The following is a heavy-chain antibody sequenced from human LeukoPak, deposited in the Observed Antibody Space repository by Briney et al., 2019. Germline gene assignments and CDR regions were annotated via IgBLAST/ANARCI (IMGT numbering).Heavy chain of an antibody. CDR1: GFTFTSSA. Sequence: AASVKVSCKASGFTFTSSAMQWVRQARGQRLEWIGWIVVGSGNTNYAQKFQERVTITRDMSTSTAYMELSSLRSEDTAVYYCAAGPVTDYFDYWGQGTLVTVSS. V-gene: IGHV1-58*02. CDR2: IVVGSGNT. CDR3: AAGPVTDYFDY. D-gene: IGHD1-20*01. J-gene: IGHJ4*02.